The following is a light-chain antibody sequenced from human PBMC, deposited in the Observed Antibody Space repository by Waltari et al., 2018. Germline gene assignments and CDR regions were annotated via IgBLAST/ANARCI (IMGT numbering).Light chain of an antibody. J-gene: IGLJ1*01. Sequence: QSVLTQSPSASGTPGQRVTISCSGSTSNIGSNTITWYQHHPGAAPRLLIYNNDQRPSGVPDRFSGSKSGTSASLVISGLQSEDEADYYCASWDDSLSGHYVFATGTKVTVL. CDR2: NND. CDR1: TSNIGSNT. CDR3: ASWDDSLSGHYV. V-gene: IGLV1-44*01.